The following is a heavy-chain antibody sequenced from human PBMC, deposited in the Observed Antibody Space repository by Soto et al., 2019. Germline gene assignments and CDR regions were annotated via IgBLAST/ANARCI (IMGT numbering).Heavy chain of an antibody. CDR2: LYDLDGS. D-gene: IGHD1-1*01. V-gene: IGHV3-53*01. CDR3: ATWHEREHAYDV. Sequence: DVQLVESGGGLIQPGESLRLSCAASGFRISGKKYVAWVRQAPGKGLEWVSALYDLDGSFYAASVKGRFTTSSDSSKTTVYLRMNDLRPDDTAVYYCATWHEREHAYDVWCQGTTVTVSS. CDR1: GFRISGKKY. J-gene: IGHJ3*01.